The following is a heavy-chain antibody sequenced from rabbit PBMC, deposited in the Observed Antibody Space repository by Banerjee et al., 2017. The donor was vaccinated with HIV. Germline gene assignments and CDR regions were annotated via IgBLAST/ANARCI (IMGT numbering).Heavy chain of an antibody. D-gene: IGHD4-2*01. CDR3: ARSYAGKAMTSLNL. V-gene: IGHV1S45*01. J-gene: IGHJ4*01. CDR2: IYDGSSGST. CDR1: GFDFSSNA. Sequence: GGLVQPEGSLTLTCKASGFDFSSNAICWVRQAPGKGLEWIACIYDGSSGSTYYASWAKGRFTISKTSSTTVTLQMTSLTAADTATYFCARSYAGKAMTSLNLWGPGTLVTVS.